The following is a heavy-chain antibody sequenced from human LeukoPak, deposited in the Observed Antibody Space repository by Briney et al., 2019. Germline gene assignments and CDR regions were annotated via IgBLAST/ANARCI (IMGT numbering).Heavy chain of an antibody. Sequence: SVKVSCKASGGTFSSYAIRWVRQAPGQGLEWMGRIIPILGIANYAQKFQGRVTITADKSTSTAYMELSSLRSEDTAVYYCARDRDFSVLAARGLPFDYWGQGTLVTVSS. V-gene: IGHV1-69*04. CDR1: GGTFSSYA. CDR3: ARDRDFSVLAARGLPFDY. J-gene: IGHJ4*02. D-gene: IGHD6-6*01. CDR2: IIPILGIA.